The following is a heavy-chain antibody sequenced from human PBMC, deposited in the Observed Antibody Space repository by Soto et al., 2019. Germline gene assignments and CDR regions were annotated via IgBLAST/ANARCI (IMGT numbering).Heavy chain of an antibody. J-gene: IGHJ2*01. D-gene: IGHD2-15*01. V-gene: IGHV1-18*01. Sequence: QVQLVQSGAEVKKPGASVKVSCKASGYTFTSYGISWVRQAPGQGLEWMGWISAYNGNTNYAQKLQGRVTMTTDTSTSTAYRELRSLRSDDKAVYYCARATLAGRWIDWYFDLWGRGTLVTVSS. CDR1: GYTFTSYG. CDR2: ISAYNGNT. CDR3: ARATLAGRWIDWYFDL.